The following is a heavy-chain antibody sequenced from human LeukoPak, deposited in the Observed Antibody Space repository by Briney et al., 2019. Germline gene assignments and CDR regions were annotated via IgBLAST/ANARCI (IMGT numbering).Heavy chain of an antibody. CDR2: VGGDTVTT. J-gene: IGHJ4*02. V-gene: IGHV3-23*01. Sequence: GGSLRPSCAASGFTFSSYSMSWVRQAPGKGLEWVSVVGGDTVTTYYADSVKGRFTISRDNSKNMVHLQMNSLRAEDTAVYYCAKGSPRQQSDYWGQGTLVTVSS. CDR1: GFTFSSYS. D-gene: IGHD6-13*01. CDR3: AKGSPRQQSDY.